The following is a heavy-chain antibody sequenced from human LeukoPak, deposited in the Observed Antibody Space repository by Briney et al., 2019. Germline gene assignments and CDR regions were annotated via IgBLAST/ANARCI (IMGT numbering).Heavy chain of an antibody. CDR2: IYYSGST. Sequence: PSETLSLTCTVSGGSISSSSYYWGWIRQPPGKGLEWIGSIYYSGSTYYNPSLKSRVTISVDTSKNQFSLKLSSVTAADTAVYYCARETRGYYYDSSGYTGPFDYWGQGTLVTVSS. CDR1: GGSISSSSYY. D-gene: IGHD3-22*01. V-gene: IGHV4-39*07. J-gene: IGHJ4*02. CDR3: ARETRGYYYDSSGYTGPFDY.